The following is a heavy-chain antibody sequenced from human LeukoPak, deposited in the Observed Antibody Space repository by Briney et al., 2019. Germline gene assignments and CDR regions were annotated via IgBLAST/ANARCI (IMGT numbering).Heavy chain of an antibody. CDR1: GGSISSSSYY. J-gene: IGHJ6*03. Sequence: PSETLSLTCTVSGGSISSSSYYWGWIRQPPGKGLEWIGSIYYSGSTYYNPSLKSRVTISLDTSKNQFSLKLTSVTAADTAVYYCARGDLTMVRGVVMDYYYLYMDVWGKGTTVTISS. CDR2: IYYSGST. CDR3: ARGDLTMVRGVVMDYYYLYMDV. V-gene: IGHV4-39*07. D-gene: IGHD3-10*01.